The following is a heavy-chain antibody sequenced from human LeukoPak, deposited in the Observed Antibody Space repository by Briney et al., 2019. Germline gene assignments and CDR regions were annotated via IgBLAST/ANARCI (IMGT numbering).Heavy chain of an antibody. CDR2: IRSKAYGGTT. CDR1: GFTFGDYA. V-gene: IGHV3-49*04. J-gene: IGHJ4*02. D-gene: IGHD5-18*01. CDR3: TRGPGYSYGYYFDY. Sequence: GSLRLSCTASGFTFGDYAMSWVRQAPGKGLEWVGFIRSKAYGGTTEYAASVKGRFTISRDDSKSIAYLQMNSLKTEDTAVYYCTRGPGYSYGYYFDYWGQGTLVTVSS.